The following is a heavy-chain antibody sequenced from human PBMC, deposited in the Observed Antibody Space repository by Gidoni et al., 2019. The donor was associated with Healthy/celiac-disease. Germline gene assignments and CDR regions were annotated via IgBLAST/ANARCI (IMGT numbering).Heavy chain of an antibody. CDR3: ASPYYDFWSGYHKNAFDI. CDR2: IYYSGST. D-gene: IGHD3-3*01. V-gene: IGHV4-39*01. CDR1: GCSISSSSYY. J-gene: IGHJ3*02. Sequence: QLQLQASGPGLVKPSETLSLTCTVSGCSISSSSYYWGWIRQPPGKGLEWIGSIYYSGSTYYNPSLKSRVTISVDTSKNQFSLKLSSVTAADTAVYYCASPYYDFWSGYHKNAFDIWGQGTMVTVSS.